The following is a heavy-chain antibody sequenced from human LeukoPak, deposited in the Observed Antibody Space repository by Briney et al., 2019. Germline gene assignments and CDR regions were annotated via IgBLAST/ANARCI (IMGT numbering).Heavy chain of an antibody. CDR3: ARQGFSARQTNWFDP. CDR2: VYPGDSDT. D-gene: IGHD6-6*01. V-gene: IGHV5-51*01. J-gene: IGHJ5*02. CDR1: GYSFSNYW. Sequence: GESLKISCKGSGYSFSNYWIGWVRQMPGRGLEWMGFVYPGDSDTRYNPSFEGQVTISADKSITTVYLQWSSLKASDTAMYYCARQGFSARQTNWFDPWGQGTLVTVSS.